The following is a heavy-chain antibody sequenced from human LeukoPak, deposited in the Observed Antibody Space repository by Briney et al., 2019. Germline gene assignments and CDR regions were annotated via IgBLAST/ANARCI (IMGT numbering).Heavy chain of an antibody. V-gene: IGHV3-48*01. J-gene: IGHJ4*02. CDR2: ISSSSSTI. D-gene: IGHD3-9*01. CDR1: GFTFSSYR. Sequence: GGSLRLSCAASGFTFSSYRMNWVRQAPGKGLEWVSYISSSSSTIYYADSVKGRFTISRDNAKNSLYLQMNSLRAEDTAVYYCASLRYFGWFSTDYWGQGTLVTVSS. CDR3: ASLRYFGWFSTDY.